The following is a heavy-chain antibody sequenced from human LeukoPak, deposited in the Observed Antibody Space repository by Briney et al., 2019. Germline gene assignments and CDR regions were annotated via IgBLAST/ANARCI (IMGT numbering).Heavy chain of an antibody. CDR2: IYYSGST. J-gene: IGHJ4*02. CDR1: GGSISSGDYY. V-gene: IGHV4-30-4*01. CDR3: ARETSYGYVDY. Sequence: SQTLSLTCTVSGGSISSGDYYWRWIRQPPGKGLEWIGYIYYSGSTYYNPSLKSRVTISVDTSKNQFSLKLSSVTAADTAVYYCARETSYGYVDYWGQGTLVTVSS. D-gene: IGHD5-18*01.